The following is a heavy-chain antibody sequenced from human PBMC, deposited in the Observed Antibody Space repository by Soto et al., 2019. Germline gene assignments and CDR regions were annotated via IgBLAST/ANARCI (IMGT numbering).Heavy chain of an antibody. Sequence: SETLSLTCSVSGHSISSGHYWGWIRQPPGKGPEWIGSMHQSGTTHYNPSLKSRVTIPMDTSKDQFSLKLRSVTAADTALYYCARDQGYGEISPYLDVWGQGTLVTVSS. D-gene: IGHD5-18*01. CDR3: ARDQGYGEISPYLDV. V-gene: IGHV4-38-2*02. CDR2: MHQSGTT. J-gene: IGHJ4*02. CDR1: GHSISSGHY.